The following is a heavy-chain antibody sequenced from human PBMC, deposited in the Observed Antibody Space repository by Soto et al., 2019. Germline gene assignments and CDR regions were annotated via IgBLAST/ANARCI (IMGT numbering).Heavy chain of an antibody. CDR3: AREGGGYYFDY. V-gene: IGHV3-64*01. D-gene: IGHD3-16*01. CDR2: ISSNGGST. Sequence: EVQLVESGGGLVQPGGSLRLSCAASGFTFSSYAMHWVRQAPGKGLEYVSAISSNGGSTYYANSVKGRFTISRDNSKNTLYLQTGSLRAEDMAVYYCAREGGGYYFDYWGQGTLVTVSS. J-gene: IGHJ4*02. CDR1: GFTFSSYA.